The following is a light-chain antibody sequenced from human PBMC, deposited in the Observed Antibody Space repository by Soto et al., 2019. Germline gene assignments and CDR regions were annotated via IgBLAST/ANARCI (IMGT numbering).Light chain of an antibody. CDR3: MQSLLSPWT. CDR1: QTLLYSNGYNY. J-gene: IGKJ1*01. V-gene: IGKV2-28*01. CDR2: LGS. Sequence: DIVMTQSPLSLPVTPGEPASISCRSSQTLLYSNGYNYLDWYLQKPGQSPQLLTSLGSDRASGVPDKFMGSGSGTDFTLKISRVGAEDFGVYYCMQSLLSPWTFGKGRNVGFK.